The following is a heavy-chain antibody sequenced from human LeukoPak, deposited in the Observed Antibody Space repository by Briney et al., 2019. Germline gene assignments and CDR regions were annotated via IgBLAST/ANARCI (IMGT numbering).Heavy chain of an antibody. V-gene: IGHV3-9*01. CDR3: AKARVRGVIMEYYFDY. D-gene: IGHD3-10*01. J-gene: IGHJ4*02. Sequence: GGSLRLSCAPSGFTFDDYAMHWVREAPGKGLEWVSGISWDSGSIGYADSVKGRFTISRDNSKNSLYLQMNSLRAEDTALYYCAKARVRGVIMEYYFDYWGQGTLVTVSS. CDR1: GFTFDDYA. CDR2: ISWDSGSI.